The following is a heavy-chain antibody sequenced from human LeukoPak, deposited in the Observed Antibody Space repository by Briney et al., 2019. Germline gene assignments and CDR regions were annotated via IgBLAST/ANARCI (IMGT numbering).Heavy chain of an antibody. CDR3: ARARTLTRIYYDSSFYDY. CDR2: ISHSGST. V-gene: IGHV4-59*01. CDR1: GDSINKYY. J-gene: IGHJ4*02. Sequence: PSETLSLTCTVSGDSINKYYWSWLRQPPGKGLEWIGCISHSGSTYYNPSLKSQITISVDTSKNQFSLKLNSVTAADTAVYYCARARTLTRIYYDSSFYDYWGQGALVSVSS. D-gene: IGHD3-22*01.